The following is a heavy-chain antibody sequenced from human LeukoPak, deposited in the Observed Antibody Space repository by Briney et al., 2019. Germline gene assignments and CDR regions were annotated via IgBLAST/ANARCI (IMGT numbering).Heavy chain of an antibody. CDR3: ARQKLGSGSYYMGWFDP. V-gene: IGHV4-34*01. D-gene: IGHD3-10*01. CDR2: IYYSGST. CDR1: GGSFSGYY. Sequence: PSETLSLTCAVYGGSFSGYYWSWIRQPPGKGLEWIGSIYYSGSTYYNPSLKSRVTISVDTSKNQFSLKLSSVTAADTAVYYCARQKLGSGSYYMGWFDPWGQGTLVTVSS. J-gene: IGHJ5*02.